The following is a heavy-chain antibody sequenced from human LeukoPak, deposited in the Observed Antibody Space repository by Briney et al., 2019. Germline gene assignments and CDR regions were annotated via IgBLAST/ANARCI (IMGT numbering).Heavy chain of an antibody. D-gene: IGHD5-18*01. CDR2: IYTSGST. Sequence: SETLSLTCTVSGGSISSYYWSWIRQPAGKGLEWIGRIYTSGSTHYNPSLKSRVTMSVDTSKNQFSLKLSSVTATDTAVYYCARIMGPSGYSYGFIWFDPWAREPWSPSPQ. J-gene: IGHJ5*02. V-gene: IGHV4-4*07. CDR3: ARIMGPSGYSYGFIWFDP. CDR1: GGSISSYY.